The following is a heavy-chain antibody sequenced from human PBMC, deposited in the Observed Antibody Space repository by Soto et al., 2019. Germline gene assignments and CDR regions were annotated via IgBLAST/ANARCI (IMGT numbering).Heavy chain of an antibody. CDR2: IWYDGSNK. V-gene: IGHV3-33*01. J-gene: IGHJ6*02. D-gene: IGHD3-22*01. CDR3: ASGGYDSRNYYYYGMDV. CDR1: GFTFSSYG. Sequence: GGSLRLSCAASGFTFSSYGMHWVRQAPGKGLEWVAVIWYDGSNKYYADSVKGRFTISRDNSKNTLYLQMNSLRAEDTAVYYCASGGYDSRNYYYYGMDVWGQGTTVTVSS.